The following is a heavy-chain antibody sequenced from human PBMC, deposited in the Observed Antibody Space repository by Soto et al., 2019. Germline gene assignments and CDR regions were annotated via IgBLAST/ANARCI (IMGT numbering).Heavy chain of an antibody. CDR1: GYTFSSYG. CDR2: FNTYNGNT. V-gene: IGHV1-18*01. Sequence: ASVKVSCKASGYTFSSYGITWVRQAPGQRLEWMGWFNTYNGNTNYAQKLQGRVTMTTDTSTSTAYMELRSLRSEDTAVYYCARDILFDFWGQGTLVTVSS. J-gene: IGHJ4*02. D-gene: IGHD2-15*01. CDR3: ARDILFDF.